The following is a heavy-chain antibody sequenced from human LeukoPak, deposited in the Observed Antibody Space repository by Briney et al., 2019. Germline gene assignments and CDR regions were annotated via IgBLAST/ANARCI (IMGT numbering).Heavy chain of an antibody. J-gene: IGHJ4*02. D-gene: IGHD6-13*01. CDR1: GGSFSGYY. CDR3: ARLGPSSSWYARDY. V-gene: IGHV4-34*01. CDR2: INHSGST. Sequence: SETLSLTCAVYGGSFSGYYWSWIRQPPGKGLEWIGEINHSGSTNYNPSLKSRVTISVDTSKNQFSPKLSSVTAADTAVYYCARLGPSSSWYARDYWGQGTLVTVSS.